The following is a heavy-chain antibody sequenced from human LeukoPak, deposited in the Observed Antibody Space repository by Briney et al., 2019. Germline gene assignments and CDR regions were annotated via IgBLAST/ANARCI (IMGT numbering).Heavy chain of an antibody. J-gene: IGHJ4*02. Sequence: PGGSLRLSCAASGFTFSSHGMNWVRQAPGKGLEWVAKIKADGGEKDHVASVKGRFTISRDNAKNSLYLQMNSLRVEDTAVYYCARGGAARPDFWGQGTLVTVSS. CDR1: GFTFSSHG. V-gene: IGHV3-7*01. CDR3: ARGGAARPDF. D-gene: IGHD6-6*01. CDR2: IKADGGEK.